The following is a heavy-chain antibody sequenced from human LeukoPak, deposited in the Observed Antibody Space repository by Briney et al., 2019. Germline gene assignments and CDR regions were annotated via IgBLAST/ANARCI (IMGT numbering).Heavy chain of an antibody. CDR2: VHYSGTA. Sequence: PSETLSLTCTVSDGSITNYDWSWVRQPPGKGLEFIGHVHYSGTADYNPSLKSRVTISIDTSKKHFFLKLKSVTAADTAVYYCARGYGDFRVEGRYFHSCGQGTLVTVSS. CDR3: ARGYGDFRVEGRYFHS. V-gene: IGHV4-59*01. D-gene: IGHD4-17*01. CDR1: DGSITNYD. J-gene: IGHJ4*02.